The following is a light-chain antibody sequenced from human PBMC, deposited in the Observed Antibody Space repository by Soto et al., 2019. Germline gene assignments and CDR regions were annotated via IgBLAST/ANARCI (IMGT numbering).Light chain of an antibody. CDR3: QQYHTWPPLT. V-gene: IGKV3-15*01. CDR2: GAF. J-gene: IGKJ4*01. CDR1: QSVSSK. Sequence: EIVMTQSPPTLSVSPGERITLSCRASQSVSSKLAWYQHRPGQAPRLLIYGAFTRATGVPARFSGSGSGTEFTLTLTSLQPEDFAVYYCQQYHTWPPLTFGGGTKVEIK.